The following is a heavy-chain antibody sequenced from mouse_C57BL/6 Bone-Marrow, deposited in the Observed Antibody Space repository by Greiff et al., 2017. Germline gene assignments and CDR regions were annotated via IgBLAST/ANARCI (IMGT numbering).Heavy chain of an antibody. CDR2: IYPGSGST. CDR1: GYTFTSYW. D-gene: IGHD2-12*01. Sequence: QVQLQQPGAELVKPGASVKMSCKASGYTFTSYWITWVKQRPGQGLEWIGDIYPGSGSTNYNEKFKSKATLTVDTSSSPDYMQLSSLTSEDSAVYYCARAYYSYYYAMDYWGQGTSVTVSS. CDR3: ARAYYSYYYAMDY. J-gene: IGHJ4*01. V-gene: IGHV1-55*01.